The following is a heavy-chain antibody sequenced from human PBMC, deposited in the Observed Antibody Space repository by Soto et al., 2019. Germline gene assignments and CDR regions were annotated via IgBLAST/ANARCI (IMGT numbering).Heavy chain of an antibody. J-gene: IGHJ5*02. D-gene: IGHD2-15*01. CDR3: ARVVGALEHWFDP. CDR2: ISAYNGNT. CDR1: GYTFTSYG. V-gene: IGHV1-18*01. Sequence: QVQLEQSGAEVKKPGASVKVSCKASGYTFTSYGISWVRQAPGQGLEWMGRISAYNGNTNYAQKLQGRVTMTAGTSTSTASMELRSLRSDDAAVYYCARVVGALEHWFDPWGQGTLVTVSS.